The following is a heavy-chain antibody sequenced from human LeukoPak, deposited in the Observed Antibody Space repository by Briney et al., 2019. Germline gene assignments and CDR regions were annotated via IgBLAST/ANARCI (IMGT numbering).Heavy chain of an antibody. CDR3: SRDGKIYDSCGYYYYFDY. V-gene: IGHV3-21*01. D-gene: IGHD3-22*01. CDR2: ISSSSSYI. J-gene: IGHJ4*02. CDR1: GFTFSSYS. Sequence: GGSLRLSCAASGFTFSSYSMNWVRQAPGKGLEWVSSISSSSSYIYYADSVKGRFTISRDNAKNSLYLQMNSLRAEDTAVYYCSRDGKIYDSCGYYYYFDYWGQGTLVTVSS.